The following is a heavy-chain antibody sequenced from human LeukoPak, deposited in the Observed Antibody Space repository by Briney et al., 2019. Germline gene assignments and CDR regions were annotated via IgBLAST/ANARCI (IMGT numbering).Heavy chain of an antibody. V-gene: IGHV1-2*02. D-gene: IGHD1-26*01. CDR1: GYTFTSYA. CDR2: INPNSGGT. CDR3: ARSLYSGSYYRFGY. Sequence: ASVRVSCKASGYTFTSYAMHWVRQAPGQGLEWMGWINPNSGGTNYAQKFQGRVTMTRDTSISTAYMELSRLRSDDTAVYYCARSLYSGSYYRFGYWGQGTLVTVSS. J-gene: IGHJ4*02.